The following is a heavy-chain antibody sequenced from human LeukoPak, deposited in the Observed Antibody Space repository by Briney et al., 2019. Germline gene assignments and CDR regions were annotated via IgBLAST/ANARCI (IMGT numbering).Heavy chain of an antibody. CDR2: ISWNSGSI. J-gene: IGHJ5*02. D-gene: IGHD5-18*01. V-gene: IGHV3-9*01. CDR3: ARDFRAAMVSDWFDP. Sequence: GGSLRLSCAASGFPFDDYAMHWVRQAPGKGLEWVSGISWNSGSIGYADSVKGRFTISRDNAKNSLYLQMNSLRAEDTAVYYCARDFRAAMVSDWFDPWGQGTLVTVSS. CDR1: GFPFDDYA.